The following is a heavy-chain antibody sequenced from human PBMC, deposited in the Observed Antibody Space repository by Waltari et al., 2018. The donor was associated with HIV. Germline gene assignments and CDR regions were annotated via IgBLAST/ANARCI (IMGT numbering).Heavy chain of an antibody. Sequence: EVQLVESGGGLVQPGGSLRLSCAASGFPVRNFWWCRVRQAPGKGLEWVAYINQAGSRKYYVDSVKGRFTISRDNAKNSLYLQMNSLRAEDTAVYYCARGIAVAGRYYFYGMDVWGQGTTVTVSS. CDR3: ARGIAVAGRYYFYGMDV. V-gene: IGHV3-7*01. CDR2: INQAGSRK. CDR1: GFPVRNFW. D-gene: IGHD6-19*01. J-gene: IGHJ6*02.